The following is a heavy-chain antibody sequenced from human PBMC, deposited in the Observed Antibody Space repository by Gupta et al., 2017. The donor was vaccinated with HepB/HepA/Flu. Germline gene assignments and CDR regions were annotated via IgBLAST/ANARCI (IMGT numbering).Heavy chain of an antibody. D-gene: IGHD3-22*01. CDR1: GFTFDDYA. CDR2: ISWNSGSI. Sequence: EVQLVESGGGLVQPGRSLRLSCAASGFTFDDYAMHWVRQAPGKGLEWVSGISWNSGSIGYADSVKGRFTNSRDNAKNSLYLQMNSLRAEDTALYYCAKDSPRPYYDSSGYYHPDWYFDLWGRGTLVTVSS. V-gene: IGHV3-9*01. CDR3: AKDSPRPYYDSSGYYHPDWYFDL. J-gene: IGHJ2*01.